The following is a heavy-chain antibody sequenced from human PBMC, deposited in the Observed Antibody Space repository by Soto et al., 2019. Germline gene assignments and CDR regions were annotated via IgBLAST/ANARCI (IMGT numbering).Heavy chain of an antibody. CDR1: GFTFSSYS. CDR3: ARAIGPRGRARPLYCSGGSCYEFDY. V-gene: IGHV3-48*01. D-gene: IGHD2-15*01. CDR2: ISSSSSTI. J-gene: IGHJ4*02. Sequence: EVQLVESGGGLVQPGGSLRLSCAASGFTFSSYSMNWVRQAPGKGLEWVSYISSSSSTIYYADSVKGRFTISRDNAKNSLYLQMNSLRAEDTAVYYCARAIGPRGRARPLYCSGGSCYEFDYWGQGTLVTVSS.